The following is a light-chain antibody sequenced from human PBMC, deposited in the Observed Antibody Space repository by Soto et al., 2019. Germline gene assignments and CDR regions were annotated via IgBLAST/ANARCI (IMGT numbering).Light chain of an antibody. Sequence: EIVMTQSPATLSLSPGERATLSCRASQSVSSNYLAWYQQKPGQAPSLLIYGASSRATGIPDRFSGSGSGTDFTLTISRLEPEDFAVYYCQQYGSSPTFGQGTKVEIK. V-gene: IGKV3-20*01. CDR3: QQYGSSPT. CDR1: QSVSSNY. J-gene: IGKJ1*01. CDR2: GAS.